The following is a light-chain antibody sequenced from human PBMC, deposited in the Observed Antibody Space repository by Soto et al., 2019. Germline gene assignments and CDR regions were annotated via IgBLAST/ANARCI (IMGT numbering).Light chain of an antibody. J-gene: IGKJ1*01. V-gene: IGKV1-5*03. Sequence: MTLLPSTLSASIAPRVIIFCRASQSISTWLAWYQQKPGKAPKLLIYKASSLESGVPSRFSGSGSGTEFTLTISCLQPDDFATYYCQEYNTYRWTFGQGTKVDI. CDR3: QEYNTYRWT. CDR2: KAS. CDR1: QSISTW.